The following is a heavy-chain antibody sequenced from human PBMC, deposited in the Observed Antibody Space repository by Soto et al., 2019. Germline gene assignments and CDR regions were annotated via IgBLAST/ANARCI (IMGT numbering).Heavy chain of an antibody. J-gene: IGHJ4*02. CDR1: GGTFSSYA. CDR2: IIPIFGTA. Sequence: AVKVSCKASGGTFSSYAISWVRQAPGQGLEWMGGIIPIFGTANYAQKFQGRVTITADKSTSTAYMELSSLRSEDTAVYYCASMGATNYFDYWGQGTLVTVSS. CDR3: ASMGATNYFDY. V-gene: IGHV1-69*06. D-gene: IGHD1-26*01.